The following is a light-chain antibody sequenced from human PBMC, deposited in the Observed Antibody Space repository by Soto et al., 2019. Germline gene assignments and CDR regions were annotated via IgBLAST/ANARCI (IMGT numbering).Light chain of an antibody. CDR3: QQRSNWPLLT. J-gene: IGKJ4*01. V-gene: IGKV4-1*01. CDR1: LSLLSNSNIRHS. Sequence: CLTVSLVERAPINCQSILSLLSNSNIRHSIAWYQQKPGQAPRLLIYEASTRESGVPARFSGSGSGTDFTLTIRSLEPEDVAVYYCQQRSNWPLLTFGGGTKVDI. CDR2: EAS.